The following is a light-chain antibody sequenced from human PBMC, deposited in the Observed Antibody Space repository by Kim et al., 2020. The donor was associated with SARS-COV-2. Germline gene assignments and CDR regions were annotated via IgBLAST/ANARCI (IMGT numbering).Light chain of an antibody. V-gene: IGLV1-47*01. CDR3: AAWDDSLSGRYV. J-gene: IGLJ1*01. CDR1: SSSIGSNY. Sequence: RVAICCSRRSSSIGSNYVNCDQLLPGTDPKHLIYKNDQRPSGDPDRVSGSKSGSSASLAISGLRSEDEADYYCAAWDDSLSGRYVFGTGTKVTVL. CDR2: KND.